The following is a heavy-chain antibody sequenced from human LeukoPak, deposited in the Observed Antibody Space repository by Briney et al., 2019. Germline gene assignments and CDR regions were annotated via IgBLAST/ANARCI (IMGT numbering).Heavy chain of an antibody. J-gene: IGHJ4*02. Sequence: SVKVSCKASGGTFSSYAISWVRQAPGQGLEWMGGIIPIFGTANYAQKFQGRVTITADESTSTAYMELSSLRSEDTAVYYCARGGRTGVTPYDYWGQGTLVTVSS. CDR3: ARGGRTGVTPYDY. V-gene: IGHV1-69*13. CDR2: IIPIFGTA. CDR1: GGTFSSYA. D-gene: IGHD4-23*01.